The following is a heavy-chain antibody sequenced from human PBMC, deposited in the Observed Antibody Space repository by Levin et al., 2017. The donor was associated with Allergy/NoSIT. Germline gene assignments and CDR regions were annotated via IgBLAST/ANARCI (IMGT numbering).Heavy chain of an antibody. CDR1: GLTFSSYA. V-gene: IGHV3-23*01. Sequence: GASVKVSCAASGLTFSSYAVNWVRRAPGKGLEWVSVISGSGGSTFYADPVKGRFTISRDNSKNTVFLQMHRLRVEDTAIYYCAKDSLHEEVSANFWYFDLWGRGTLVTVSS. CDR3: AKDSLHEEVSANFWYFDL. CDR2: ISGSGGST. J-gene: IGHJ2*01. D-gene: IGHD2-15*01.